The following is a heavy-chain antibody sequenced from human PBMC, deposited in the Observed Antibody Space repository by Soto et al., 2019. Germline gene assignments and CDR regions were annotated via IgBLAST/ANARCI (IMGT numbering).Heavy chain of an antibody. D-gene: IGHD1-1*01. CDR1: GGTFSSYA. V-gene: IGHV1-69*01. Sequence: QVQLVQSGAEVKKPGSSVKVPCKASGGTFSSYAISWVRQAPGQGLEWMGGIIPIFGTANYAQKFQGRVTITADESTSTAYMELSSLRSEDTAVYYCARGGHWNVRVKTYMDVWGQGTTVTVSS. CDR2: IIPIFGTA. J-gene: IGHJ6*02. CDR3: ARGGHWNVRVKTYMDV.